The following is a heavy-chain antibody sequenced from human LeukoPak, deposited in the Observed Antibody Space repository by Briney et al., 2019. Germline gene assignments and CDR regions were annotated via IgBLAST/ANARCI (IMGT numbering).Heavy chain of an antibody. CDR3: ARAYSSSWYYHFDY. D-gene: IGHD6-13*01. CDR1: GFTFSSYG. Sequence: GGSLRLSCAASGFTFSSYGMHWVRQAPGKGPEWVVVIWYDGSNKYYADSVKGRFTISRDNSKNTLYLQMNSLRAEDTAVYYCARAYSSSWYYHFDYWGQGTLVTVSS. V-gene: IGHV3-33*01. J-gene: IGHJ4*02. CDR2: IWYDGSNK.